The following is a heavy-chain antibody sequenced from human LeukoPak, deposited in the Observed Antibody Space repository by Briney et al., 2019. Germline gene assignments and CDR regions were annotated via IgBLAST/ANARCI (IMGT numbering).Heavy chain of an antibody. CDR1: GGSFSGYY. Sequence: ASETLSLTCAVYGGSFSGYYWSWIRQPPGKGLEWIGYIDYSGSTNYNPSLKSRVTISVDTSKNQFSLKLSSVTAADTAVYYCRKTKGDTAMVPYYYYRDVWGKGTTVTVS. CDR3: RKTKGDTAMVPYYYYRDV. J-gene: IGHJ6*03. V-gene: IGHV4-59*01. D-gene: IGHD5-18*01. CDR2: IDYSGST.